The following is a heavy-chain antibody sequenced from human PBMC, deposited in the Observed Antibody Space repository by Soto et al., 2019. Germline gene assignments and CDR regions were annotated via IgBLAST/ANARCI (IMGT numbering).Heavy chain of an antibody. J-gene: IGHJ3*02. V-gene: IGHV3-30-3*01. CDR3: ARENYDGSGYGSGDAFDI. CDR2: ISYDGSNK. CDR1: GFTFSSYA. Sequence: SLRLSCAASGFTFSSYAMHWVRQAPGKGLEWVAVISYDGSNKYYADSVKGRFTISRDNSKNTLYLQMNSLRAEDTAVYYCARENYDGSGYGSGDAFDIWGQGTMVTVSS. D-gene: IGHD3-22*01.